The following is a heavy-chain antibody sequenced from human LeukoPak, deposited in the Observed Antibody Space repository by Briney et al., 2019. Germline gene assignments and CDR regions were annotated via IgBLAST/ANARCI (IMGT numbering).Heavy chain of an antibody. CDR1: GGSISSHY. V-gene: IGHV4-59*11. CDR2: ISNSGST. CDR3: GRDALVGYFSYYFMDV. J-gene: IGHJ6*03. Sequence: SETLSLTCTVSGGSISSHYWTWIRQSPVKGLEWIGDISNSGSTSYNPSLKSRVTISIDTSKNQFSLKLSSVTAADTAVYYCGRDALVGYFSYYFMDVWGKGTTVTVSS. D-gene: IGHD2-15*01.